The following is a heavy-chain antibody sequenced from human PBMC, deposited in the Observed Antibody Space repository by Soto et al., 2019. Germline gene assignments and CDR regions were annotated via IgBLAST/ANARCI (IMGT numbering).Heavy chain of an antibody. CDR3: ARARGTYYYGSGSYYKLDY. V-gene: IGHV4-34*01. Sequence: SDTLSLTCAVYGLSFSGYYWSWIRQPPGKGLEWIGEINHRGSTNYNPSLKSRVTISVDTSKNQFSLKLSSVTAADTAVYYCARARGTYYYGSGSYYKLDYWGQGTLVTVS. D-gene: IGHD3-10*01. CDR1: GLSFSGYY. CDR2: INHRGST. J-gene: IGHJ4*02.